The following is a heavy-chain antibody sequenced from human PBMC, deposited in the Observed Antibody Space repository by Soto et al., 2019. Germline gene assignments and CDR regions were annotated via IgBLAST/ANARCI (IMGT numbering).Heavy chain of an antibody. CDR1: GDSVKSHY. CDR3: ATVGDGSGSLYVGS. Sequence: QVQLQESGPGQVQPSETLSLTCTVSGDSVKSHYWRWIRQTPGKGLEWVGYVYYGGDTDYNPALKHRLGIPGDTAKTQVSLSLRSVRTADPAVYYWATVGDGSGSLYVGSWGQGTLVSVSS. J-gene: IGHJ4*02. CDR2: VYYGGDT. D-gene: IGHD3-10*01. V-gene: IGHV4-59*02.